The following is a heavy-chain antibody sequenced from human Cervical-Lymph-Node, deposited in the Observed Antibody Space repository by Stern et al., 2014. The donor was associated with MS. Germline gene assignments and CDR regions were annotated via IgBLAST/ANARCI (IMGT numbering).Heavy chain of an antibody. V-gene: IGHV1-69*01. CDR3: ARDNDDNGMDV. Sequence: QVQLVQSGADVKKPGSSGKVSCTASGDTFINFGISWVRQAPGQGLEWMGGFIPLFGTTEYAQKFQGRVTISADESATTVYMELSCLRSEDTAVYYCARDNDDNGMDVWGQGTTVTVTS. CDR1: GDTFINFG. J-gene: IGHJ6*02. D-gene: IGHD1-1*01. CDR2: FIPLFGTT.